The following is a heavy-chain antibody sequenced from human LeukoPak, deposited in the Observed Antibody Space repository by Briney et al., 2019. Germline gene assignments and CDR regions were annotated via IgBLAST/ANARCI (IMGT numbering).Heavy chain of an antibody. CDR3: ARAASGIQLFDY. D-gene: IGHD5-18*01. Sequence: SETLSLTCTVSGGSISSYYWSWIRQPPGKGLEWIGYIYYSGSTNYNPSLKSRVTISVDTSKNQFSLKLSSVTAADTAVYYCARAASGIQLFDYWGQGTLVTVSS. V-gene: IGHV4-59*01. CDR1: GGSISSYY. J-gene: IGHJ4*02. CDR2: IYYSGST.